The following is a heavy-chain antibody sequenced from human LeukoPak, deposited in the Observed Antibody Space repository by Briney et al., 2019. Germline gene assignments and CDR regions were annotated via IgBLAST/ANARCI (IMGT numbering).Heavy chain of an antibody. Sequence: PSETLSLTCAVYGGSFSGYYWSWIRQPPGKGLEWIGQINHSGSTNYNPSLKSRDTISVDTSKNQFSLKLSSVTAADTAVYYCARTATYYDYVWGSYRNYYFDYWGQGTLVTVSS. CDR3: ARTATYYDYVWGSYRNYYFDY. J-gene: IGHJ4*02. CDR2: INHSGST. CDR1: GGSFSGYY. D-gene: IGHD3-16*02. V-gene: IGHV4-34*01.